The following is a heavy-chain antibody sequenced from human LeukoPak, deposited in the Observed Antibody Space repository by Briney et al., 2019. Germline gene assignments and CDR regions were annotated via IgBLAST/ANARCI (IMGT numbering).Heavy chain of an antibody. CDR2: IYYSGST. CDR3: ARGRITMVRGVIQSIYFDY. J-gene: IGHJ4*02. D-gene: IGHD3-10*01. V-gene: IGHV4-59*12. Sequence: PSETLSLTCTVSGGSISSYYWSWIRQPPGKGLEWIGYIYYSGSTNYNPSLKSRVTISVDTSKNQFSLKLNSVTAADTAVYYCARGRITMVRGVIQSIYFDYWGQGTLVTVSS. CDR1: GGSISSYY.